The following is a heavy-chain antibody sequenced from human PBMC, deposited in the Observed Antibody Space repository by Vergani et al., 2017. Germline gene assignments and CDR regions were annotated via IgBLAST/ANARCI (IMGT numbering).Heavy chain of an antibody. CDR3: ARGISGYYDESGDYTGVDQ. CDR2: IYDTGST. Sequence: QMQLQESGPGLVKPSQTLSLTCSVSGGSISSSEYYWNWIRQTPGKGLECIGYIYDTGSTYYNPSLVSRLTISIDTSKNQFSLNLRAVTAADTAVYYCARGISGYYDESGDYTGVDQWSQGTLVTVSS. CDR1: GGSISSSEYY. D-gene: IGHD3-3*01. V-gene: IGHV4-30-4*08. J-gene: IGHJ4*02.